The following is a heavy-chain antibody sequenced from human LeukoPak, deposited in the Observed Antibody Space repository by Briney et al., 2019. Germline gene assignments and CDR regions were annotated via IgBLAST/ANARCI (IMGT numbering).Heavy chain of an antibody. Sequence: GGSLRLSCAASGFTFDDYAMHWVRQAPGKGLEWVSGISWNSGSIGYADSVKGRFTISRDNAKNYLYLQMNSLRAEDMALYYCAKEAGYSSEFAYWGQGTLVIVSS. CDR3: AKEAGYSSEFAY. CDR1: GFTFDDYA. CDR2: ISWNSGSI. D-gene: IGHD6-19*01. J-gene: IGHJ4*02. V-gene: IGHV3-9*03.